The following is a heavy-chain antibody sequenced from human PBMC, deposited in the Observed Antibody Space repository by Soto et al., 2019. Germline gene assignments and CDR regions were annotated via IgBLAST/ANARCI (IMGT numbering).Heavy chain of an antibody. CDR3: ALDPARGWYSEYNYYYGMDV. J-gene: IGHJ6*02. V-gene: IGHV3-30-3*01. CDR2: ISYDGSNK. D-gene: IGHD6-19*01. Sequence: QVQLVESGGGVVQPGRSLRLSCAASGFTFSSYAMHWVRQAPGKGLEWVAVISYDGSNKYYANSVKGRFTISRDNSKNTLYLQMNSRRAEDTAVYYCALDPARGWYSEYNYYYGMDVWGHGTTVTVSS. CDR1: GFTFSSYA.